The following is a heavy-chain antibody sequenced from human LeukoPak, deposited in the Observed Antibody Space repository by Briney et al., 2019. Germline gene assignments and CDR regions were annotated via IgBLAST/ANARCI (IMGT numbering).Heavy chain of an antibody. D-gene: IGHD6-19*01. CDR2: ISSSGSTI. J-gene: IGHJ3*02. CDR3: ARPRSSGWFSSYAFDI. V-gene: IGHV3-11*01. Sequence: KPGGSLRLSCAASGFTFSDYYMSWIRQAPGKGLEWVSYISSSGSTIYYADSVKGRFTISRDNAKNSLYLQMNSPRAEDTAVYYSARPRSSGWFSSYAFDIWGQGTMVTVSS. CDR1: GFTFSDYY.